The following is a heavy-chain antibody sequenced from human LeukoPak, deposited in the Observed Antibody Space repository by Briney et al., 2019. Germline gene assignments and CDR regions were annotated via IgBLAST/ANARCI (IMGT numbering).Heavy chain of an antibody. CDR1: GFTFCSYG. CDR2: IWYDGSNK. CDR3: AKEAIAVASPATCPFDY. Sequence: GGSLRLSCAASGFTFCSYGMHWVRPAPGEGLMWVAVIWYDGSNKYYADSVKGRLTISRDNSKNTLYLHMNSLRAEDAAVYYCAKEAIAVASPATCPFDYWGQGTLVTVSS. J-gene: IGHJ4*02. V-gene: IGHV3-33*06. D-gene: IGHD6-19*01.